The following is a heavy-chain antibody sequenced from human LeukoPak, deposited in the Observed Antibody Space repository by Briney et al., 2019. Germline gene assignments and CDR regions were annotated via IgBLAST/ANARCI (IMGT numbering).Heavy chain of an antibody. D-gene: IGHD6-25*01. V-gene: IGHV3-7*01. CDR2: IKQVVSYS. J-gene: IGHJ4*02. Sequence: PGGSLRLSCAASGFTFSSYWMTWVRQAPGKGVEGVANIKQVVSYSYYLYSVKGRFNISRDNANNSLFLQMNSPRGEDTAVYYCARSGGRGSGWAYWGQGILVTVSS. CDR1: GFTFSSYW. CDR3: ARSGGRGSGWAY.